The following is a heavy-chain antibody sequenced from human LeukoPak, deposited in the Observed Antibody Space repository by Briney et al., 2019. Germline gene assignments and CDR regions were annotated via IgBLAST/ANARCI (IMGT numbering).Heavy chain of an antibody. Sequence: GGSLRLSCAASGYTFSSYSMHWVRQAPGKGLEWVAVISYDGSNKYYADSVRGRFTISRDNSKNTLYLQMNSLRAEDTAVYYCAKAAAAGAYYYYYMEVGGKGTTVTVSS. V-gene: IGHV3-30*07. CDR1: GYTFSSYS. CDR2: ISYDGSNK. D-gene: IGHD6-13*01. J-gene: IGHJ6*03. CDR3: AKAAAAGAYYYYYMEV.